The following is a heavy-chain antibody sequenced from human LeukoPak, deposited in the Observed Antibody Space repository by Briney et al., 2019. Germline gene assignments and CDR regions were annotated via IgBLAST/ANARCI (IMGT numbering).Heavy chain of an antibody. J-gene: IGHJ4*02. Sequence: PSETLSLTCAVYGGSFSGNYWSWIRQPPGKGLEWIGGINHNGSTNYNPSLKSRVTISVDTSKNQFSLKLSSVTAADTAVYYCARIPCSGGSCYSLGLDCWGQGTLVTVSS. CDR3: ARIPCSGGSCYSLGLDC. V-gene: IGHV4-34*01. CDR1: GGSFSGNY. D-gene: IGHD2-15*01. CDR2: INHNGST.